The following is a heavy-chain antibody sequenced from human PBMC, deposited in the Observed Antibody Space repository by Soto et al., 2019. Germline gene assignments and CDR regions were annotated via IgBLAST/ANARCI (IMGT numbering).Heavy chain of an antibody. CDR1: GYTFTSYD. V-gene: IGHV1-8*01. J-gene: IGHJ4*02. CDR2: MNPNSGHT. D-gene: IGHD1-26*01. CDR3: ARGRGYYDGIDY. Sequence: GASVKVSCKASGYTFTSYDINWVRQATGQGLEWMGWMNPNSGHTGHAQKFQGRVTLTRNTPISTAYMELSSLRSEDTAVYYCARGRGYYDGIDYRGQGTLVTVSS.